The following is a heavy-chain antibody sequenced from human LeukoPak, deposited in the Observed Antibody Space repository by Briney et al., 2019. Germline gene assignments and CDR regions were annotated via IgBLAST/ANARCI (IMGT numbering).Heavy chain of an antibody. D-gene: IGHD2-2*01. CDR1: GYTFTSYY. CDR2: INANSGGT. V-gene: IGHV1-2*02. CDR3: ARFRGSSNFDY. Sequence: GASVKVSCKASGYTFTSYYMHWVRQAPGQGLEWMGWINANSGGTNYAQNFQGRVTMTRDTSISTVYMELNRLRSDDTAVYYCARFRGSSNFDYWGQGTLVTVSS. J-gene: IGHJ4*02.